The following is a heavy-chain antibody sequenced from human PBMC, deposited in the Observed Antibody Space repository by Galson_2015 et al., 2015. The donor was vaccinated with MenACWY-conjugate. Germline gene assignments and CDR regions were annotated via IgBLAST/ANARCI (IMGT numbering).Heavy chain of an antibody. CDR3: ARVRGSSLSTYYFDY. D-gene: IGHD1-26*01. V-gene: IGHV3-48*01. CDR2: ILTSGSTI. Sequence: SLRLSCEASGFTFSSYGMNWVRQAPGKGLDWVSYILTSGSTIFYADSVKGRFTISRDNAKNSLYLQMDTLRAEDTAVYYCARVRGSSLSTYYFDYWGQGTLVTVSS. J-gene: IGHJ4*02. CDR1: GFTFSSYG.